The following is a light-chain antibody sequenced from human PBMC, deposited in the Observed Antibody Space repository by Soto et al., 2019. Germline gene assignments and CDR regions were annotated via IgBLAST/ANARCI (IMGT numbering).Light chain of an antibody. J-gene: IGLJ3*02. CDR2: GNI. Sequence: QSVLTQPPSVSGAPGQRVTIPCTGNSSNLGTGYDVNWYQQLPQTAPKLLIYGNINRPSGVPDRFSGSKSGTSASLAITGIQAEDEADYFCQSYASSLVAWVFGGGTKLTVL. CDR3: QSYASSLVAWV. V-gene: IGLV1-40*01. CDR1: SSNLGTGYD.